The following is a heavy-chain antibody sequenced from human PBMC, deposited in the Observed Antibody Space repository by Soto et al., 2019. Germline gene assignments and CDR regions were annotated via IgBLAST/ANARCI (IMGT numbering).Heavy chain of an antibody. CDR2: INPNSGGT. V-gene: IGHV1-2*04. Sequence: ASVKVSCKASGYTXTGYYMHWVRQAPGQGLEWMGWINPNSGGTNYAQKFQGWVTMTRDTSISTAYMELSRLRSDDTAVYYCARNGITGTFRAYLDYFDYWGQGTLVTVSS. D-gene: IGHD1-20*01. J-gene: IGHJ4*02. CDR1: GYTXTGYY. CDR3: ARNGITGTFRAYLDYFDY.